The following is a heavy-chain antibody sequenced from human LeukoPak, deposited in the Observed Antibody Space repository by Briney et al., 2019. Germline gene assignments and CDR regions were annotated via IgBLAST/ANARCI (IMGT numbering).Heavy chain of an antibody. D-gene: IGHD3-22*01. Sequence: ASVKVSCKASGYTFTSYGISRVRQAPGQGLEWMGWISAYNGNTNYAQKFQGRVTMTTDTSTSTAYMELRSLRSDDTAVYYCARGTVGLKYYDSSGYYHFDYWGQGTLVTVSS. CDR3: ARGTVGLKYYDSSGYYHFDY. CDR1: GYTFTSYG. CDR2: ISAYNGNT. V-gene: IGHV1-18*01. J-gene: IGHJ4*02.